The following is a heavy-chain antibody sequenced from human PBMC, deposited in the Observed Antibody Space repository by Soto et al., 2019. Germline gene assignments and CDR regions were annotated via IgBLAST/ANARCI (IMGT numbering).Heavy chain of an antibody. D-gene: IGHD3-22*01. J-gene: IGHJ6*02. CDR2: IYYSGST. V-gene: IGHV4-39*01. CDR1: GDSISSSNYY. CDR3: ARLSGYNFYYNYYGMDV. Sequence: QLQLQESGPGLVKPSETLSLTCTVSGDSISSSNYYWVWIRQPPGKGLEWIGSIYYSGSTYYNPSLKSRVTIAVDTSKNQCSLKLSSVTAADTAVYYCARLSGYNFYYNYYGMDVWGQGTTVTVSS.